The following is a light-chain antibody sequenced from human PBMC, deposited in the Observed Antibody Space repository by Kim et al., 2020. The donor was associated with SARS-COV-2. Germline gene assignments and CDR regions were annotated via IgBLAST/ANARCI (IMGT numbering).Light chain of an antibody. CDR2: EDD. V-gene: IGLV6-57*03. Sequence: KTVTISCTRSSGSIDANYVQWYQQRPGGVPTTVIYEDDQRPSGVSDRFSGSIDNSSNSASLTISGLRTEDEADYYCQSYNRDNVLFGGGTQLTVL. J-gene: IGLJ2*01. CDR3: QSYNRDNVL. CDR1: SGSIDANY.